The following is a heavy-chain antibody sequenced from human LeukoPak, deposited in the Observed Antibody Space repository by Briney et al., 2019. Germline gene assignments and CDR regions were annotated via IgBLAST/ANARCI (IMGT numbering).Heavy chain of an antibody. D-gene: IGHD5-18*01. CDR1: GGTFSSYA. Sequence: SVKVSCKASGGTFSSYAINWARQAPGQGLEWMGRIIPIFGTANYAQKFQGRVTITTDESTSTAYMELSSLRSEDTAVYYCATHTDPDYYFDYWGQGTLVTVSS. CDR2: IIPIFGTA. CDR3: ATHTDPDYYFDY. J-gene: IGHJ4*02. V-gene: IGHV1-69*05.